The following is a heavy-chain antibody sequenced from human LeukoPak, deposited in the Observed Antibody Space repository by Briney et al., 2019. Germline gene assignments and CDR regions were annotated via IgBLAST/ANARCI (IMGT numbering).Heavy chain of an antibody. D-gene: IGHD3-10*01. V-gene: IGHV3-30*02. Sequence: SGGSLRLSCATSGFTFSNYGMHWVRQAPGKGLEWVTFIRYDGSNKYYADSMKGRFTISRDNSKNTLYLQMNSLRTEDTAVYYCAKAGDGQNLFDLWGQGTLVTVSS. J-gene: IGHJ4*02. CDR3: AKAGDGQNLFDL. CDR2: IRYDGSNK. CDR1: GFTFSNYG.